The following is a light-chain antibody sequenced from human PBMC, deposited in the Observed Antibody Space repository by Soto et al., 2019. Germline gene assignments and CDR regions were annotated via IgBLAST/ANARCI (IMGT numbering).Light chain of an antibody. CDR1: QSISSY. J-gene: IGKJ1*01. Sequence: DIQMTKSTSSLYASLGDRVTITCRASQSISSYLNWYQQKPGKAPKLLIYAASSLQSGVPSRVSGSGSETDFTLTISSLQPEDFATYSCQQSYSTTWTFGQGTKVDIK. CDR3: QQSYSTTWT. V-gene: IGKV1-39*01. CDR2: AAS.